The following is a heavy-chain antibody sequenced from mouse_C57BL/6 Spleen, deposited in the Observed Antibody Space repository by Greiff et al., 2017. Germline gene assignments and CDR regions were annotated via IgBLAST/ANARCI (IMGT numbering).Heavy chain of an antibody. CDR2: IYPGDGDT. CDR3: ARKGYSNYENAMDY. CDR1: GYAFSSYW. V-gene: IGHV1-80*01. Sequence: QVQLQQSGAELVKPGASVKISCKASGYAFSSYWMNWVKQRPGKGLEWIGQIYPGDGDTNYNGKFKGKATLTADKSSSTAYMQLSSLTSEDSAVYFCARKGYSNYENAMDYWGQGTSVTVSS. J-gene: IGHJ4*01. D-gene: IGHD2-5*01.